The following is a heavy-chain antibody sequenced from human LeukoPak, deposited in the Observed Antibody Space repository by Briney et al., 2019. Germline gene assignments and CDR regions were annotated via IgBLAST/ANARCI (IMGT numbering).Heavy chain of an antibody. D-gene: IGHD3-10*01. CDR2: IYYSGTT. Sequence: SETLSLTCTVSGDSMSSTSYYWAWIRQPPGKGLEWIGTIYYSGTTNYNPSLKSRVTISVDTSKNQFSLKLSSVTAADTAVYYCARSAAVRGVITNYYYYMDVWGKGTTVTISS. CDR3: ARSAAVRGVITNYYYYMDV. J-gene: IGHJ6*03. V-gene: IGHV4-39*07. CDR1: GDSMSSTSYY.